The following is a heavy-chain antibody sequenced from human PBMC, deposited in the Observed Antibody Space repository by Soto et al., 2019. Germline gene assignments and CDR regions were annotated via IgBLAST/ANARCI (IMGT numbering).Heavy chain of an antibody. Sequence: LRLSCAASGFTFSTYNMNWVRQAPGKGLEWVSSISSSSSYIYYADSVKGRFTISRDNAKNSLYLQMNSLRAEDTAVYYCARDYDFWSGRGGMDVWGQGTTVTVSS. D-gene: IGHD3-3*01. CDR1: GFTFSTYN. CDR2: ISSSSSYI. J-gene: IGHJ6*02. CDR3: ARDYDFWSGRGGMDV. V-gene: IGHV3-21*01.